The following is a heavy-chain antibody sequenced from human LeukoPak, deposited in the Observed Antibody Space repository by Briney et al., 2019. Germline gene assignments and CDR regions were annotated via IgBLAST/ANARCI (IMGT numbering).Heavy chain of an antibody. V-gene: IGHV3-23*01. Sequence: GGSLRLSCAASGFTFSNYAMSWVRQAPGKGLEWVSGLSSGGGSTYYADSVKGGFTISRHNSKNTLYLQMNSLRPEDTAVYYCAKLNGYSSSWFDYWGQGTLVTVSS. CDR2: LSSGGGST. D-gene: IGHD6-13*01. J-gene: IGHJ4*02. CDR1: GFTFSNYA. CDR3: AKLNGYSSSWFDY.